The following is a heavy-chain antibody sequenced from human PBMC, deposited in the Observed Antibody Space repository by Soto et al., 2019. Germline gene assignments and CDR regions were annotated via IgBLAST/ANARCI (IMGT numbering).Heavy chain of an antibody. Sequence: LRLSCAASGFTFSSYAMSWVRQAPGKGLEWVSAISGSGGSTYYADSVKGRFTISRDNSKNTLYLQMNSLRAEDTAVYYCAKVVAEPVVLTYYFDYWGQGTLVTVSS. CDR2: ISGSGGST. J-gene: IGHJ4*02. CDR3: AKVVAEPVVLTYYFDY. D-gene: IGHD3-10*02. CDR1: GFTFSSYA. V-gene: IGHV3-23*01.